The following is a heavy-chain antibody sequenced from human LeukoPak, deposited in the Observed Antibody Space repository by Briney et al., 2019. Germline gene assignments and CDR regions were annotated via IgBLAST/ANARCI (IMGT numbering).Heavy chain of an antibody. CDR1: GFTFSNAW. CDR2: IKSKTDGGTT. V-gene: IGHV3-15*01. D-gene: IGHD3-9*01. CDR3: TTFAYYDILTGYFVY. J-gene: IGHJ4*02. Sequence: GGSLSLSCVASGFTFSNAWMSWVRQAPGRGREWVGRIKSKTDGGTTDYAAPVKGRLTIPRDDSNNTHYLQINSQKTEDTAVYYCTTFAYYDILTGYFVYWGQGTLVTVSS.